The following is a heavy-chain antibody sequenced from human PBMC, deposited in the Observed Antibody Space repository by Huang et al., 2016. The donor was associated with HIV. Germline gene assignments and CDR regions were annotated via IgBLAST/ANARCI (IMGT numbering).Heavy chain of an antibody. CDR3: ARHGRVAGHYYNNMDV. V-gene: IGHV4-39*01. CDR1: GGSISSSSYY. D-gene: IGHD6-19*01. Sequence: LQLQESGPGLVKSSETLSLICTVSGGSISSSSYYWGWFRQPPGKGPEWIGSIYFGGNTDYNPPLKSRVTIAVDTSKNQFSLKVNSVTAADTAVYYCARHGRVAGHYYNNMDVWGRGTTVTVSS. CDR2: IYFGGNT. J-gene: IGHJ6*02.